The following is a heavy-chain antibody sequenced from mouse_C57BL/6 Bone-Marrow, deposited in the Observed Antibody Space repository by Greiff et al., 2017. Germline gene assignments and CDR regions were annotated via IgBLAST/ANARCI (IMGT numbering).Heavy chain of an antibody. D-gene: IGHD2-3*01. CDR3: ARIRADGYCVVWYFGV. CDR1: GFSLSTFGLG. J-gene: IGHJ1*03. Sequence: QVTLKESGPGILQPSQTLSLPCSSSGFSLSTFGLGVGRIRQPSGKGLEWLAHIWWGDDNYYNPALKSRLTISKDTSKNQVFLKIANVDTADTATYYCARIRADGYCVVWYFGVWCTGTTVTVSS. V-gene: IGHV8-8*01. CDR2: IWWGDDN.